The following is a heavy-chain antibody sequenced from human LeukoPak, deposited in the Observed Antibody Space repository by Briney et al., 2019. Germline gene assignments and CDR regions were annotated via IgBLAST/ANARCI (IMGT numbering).Heavy chain of an antibody. D-gene: IGHD3-22*01. CDR2: ITPNSGGT. CDR1: GYTFTGYY. V-gene: IGHV1-2*02. CDR3: ARKYSYGPTAFRYYYDSSGLDAFDI. Sequence: GPSVKVSCKASGYTFTGYYMHWVRQAPGQGLEWIGWITPNSGGTNYAQKFQGRVTMTRDTSISTAYMELSRLRSDDTAVYYCARKYSYGPTAFRYYYDSSGLDAFDIWGQGTMVTASS. J-gene: IGHJ3*02.